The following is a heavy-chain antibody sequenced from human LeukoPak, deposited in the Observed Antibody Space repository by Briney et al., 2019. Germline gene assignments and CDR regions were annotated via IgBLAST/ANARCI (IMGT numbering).Heavy chain of an antibody. D-gene: IGHD3-10*01. V-gene: IGHV4-59*01. Sequence: SETLSLTCTVSSGSISGYYWSWIRQPPGKGLEWIGYMYYSGSTSYNPSLKSRVTISVDTSKNQVSLRLSSVTAADTAVYYCARDMGLPTDYWGQGTLVTVSS. CDR3: ARDMGLPTDY. CDR1: SGSISGYY. CDR2: MYYSGST. J-gene: IGHJ4*02.